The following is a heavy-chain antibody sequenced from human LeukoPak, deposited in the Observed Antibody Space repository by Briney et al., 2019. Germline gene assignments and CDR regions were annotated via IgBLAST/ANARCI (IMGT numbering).Heavy chain of an antibody. CDR1: GGSISGYY. CDR3: ARGSGYFGYDY. V-gene: IGHV4-59*08. J-gene: IGHJ4*02. CDR2: IYNGGTT. D-gene: IGHD3-22*01. Sequence: KPSETLSLTCTVSGGSISGYYWSWVRQSPGKGLEWIAYIYNGGTTNYNPSLKSRVTISVDTSKNQFSLKLSSVTAADTAVYYCARGSGYFGYDYWGQGTLVTVSS.